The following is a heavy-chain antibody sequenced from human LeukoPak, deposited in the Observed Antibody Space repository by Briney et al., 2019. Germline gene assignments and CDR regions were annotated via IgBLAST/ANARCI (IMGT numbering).Heavy chain of an antibody. CDR1: GGSFSGYY. CDR2: INHSGST. CDR3: ASFIEYTSSDAFDI. D-gene: IGHD6-6*01. Sequence: PSETLSLTCAVYGGSFSGYYWSWIRQPPGKGLEWIGEINHSGSTYYNPSLKSRVTISLDTSKNQFSLKLSSMSAADTAVYYCASFIEYTSSDAFDIWGQGTMVTVSS. J-gene: IGHJ3*02. V-gene: IGHV4-34*01.